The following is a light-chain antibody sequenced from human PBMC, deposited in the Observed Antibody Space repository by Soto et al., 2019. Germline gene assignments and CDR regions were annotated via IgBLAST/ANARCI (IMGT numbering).Light chain of an antibody. CDR3: QQYGTSPRT. J-gene: IGKJ1*01. V-gene: IGKV3-20*01. Sequence: EIVLTQSPGTLSLSPGERATLSCRASQSFSSSYLAWYQQKPGQAPRLLIYATSSRATGIPDRFSGSGSQTDFTLTISRLEPEDFAVYYCQQYGTSPRTFAKGPKVEI. CDR2: ATS. CDR1: QSFSSSY.